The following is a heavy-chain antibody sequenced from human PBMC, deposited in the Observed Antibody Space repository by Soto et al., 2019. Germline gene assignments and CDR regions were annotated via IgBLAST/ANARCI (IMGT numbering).Heavy chain of an antibody. CDR2: MSGRGVNT. CDR1: RFTFSSCT. D-gene: IGHD5-12*01. CDR3: AKGRGHSIIVADF. J-gene: IGHJ4*02. Sequence: EVQRLESGGGLVQPGGSLRLYCAASRFTFSSCTRSWVLQGPGKRLEWVSVMSGRGVNTYYADPVKGQITISRDNSKATLYLQMNSLRAEDTAVYYGAKGRGHSIIVADFWGQGTLVTVSS. V-gene: IGHV3-23*01.